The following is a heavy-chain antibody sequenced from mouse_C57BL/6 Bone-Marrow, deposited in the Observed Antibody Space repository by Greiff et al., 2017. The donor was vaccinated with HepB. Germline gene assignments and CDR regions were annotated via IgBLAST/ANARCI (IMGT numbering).Heavy chain of an antibody. Sequence: QVQLQQSGAELVRPGTSVKVSCKASGYAFNNYLIEWVKQRPGQGLEWIGVINPGSGGTNYNEKFKGKATLTADKSSSTAYMQLSSLTSEDSAVYFCARDVRGWFAYWGQGTLVTVSA. CDR1: GYAFNNYL. CDR3: ARDVRGWFAY. V-gene: IGHV1-54*01. CDR2: INPGSGGT. J-gene: IGHJ3*01. D-gene: IGHD2-14*01.